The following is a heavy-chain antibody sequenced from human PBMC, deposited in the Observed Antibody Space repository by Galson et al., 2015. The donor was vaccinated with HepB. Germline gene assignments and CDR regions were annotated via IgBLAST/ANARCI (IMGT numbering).Heavy chain of an antibody. Sequence: SLRLSCAASGFTFSGSAIHWVRLASGKGLEWVGRIRSKANSYATAYAASVKDRFTISRDDSKNTAYLQMNSLKIEDTAVYYCTRICSTSSCDTNYWGQGTLVTASS. CDR1: GFTFSGSA. J-gene: IGHJ4*02. CDR2: IRSKANSYAT. D-gene: IGHD2-2*02. CDR3: TRICSTSSCDTNY. V-gene: IGHV3-73*01.